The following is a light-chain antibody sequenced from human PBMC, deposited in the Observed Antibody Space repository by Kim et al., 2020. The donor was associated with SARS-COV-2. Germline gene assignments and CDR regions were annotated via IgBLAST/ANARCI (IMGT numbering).Light chain of an antibody. CDR2: AAS. CDR3: LQYNSYPFT. J-gene: IGKJ4*01. Sequence: DIQMTQSPSAMSASVGDRVTITCRASQGINNYLTWFQQKPGRVPNRLIYAASTLQSGVPSRFSGSGSGTEFTLTISSLQPEDFATYYCLQYNSYPFTFGGGSKVDIK. V-gene: IGKV1-17*03. CDR1: QGINNY.